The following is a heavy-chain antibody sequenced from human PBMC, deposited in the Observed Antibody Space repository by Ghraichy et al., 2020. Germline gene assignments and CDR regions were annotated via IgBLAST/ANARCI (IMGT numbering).Heavy chain of an antibody. V-gene: IGHV4-34*01. CDR3: AREAYSGYDPTPSRTVTPDY. J-gene: IGHJ4*02. CDR1: GGSFSGYY. Sequence: SETLSLTCAVYGGSFSGYYWRWIRQPPGKGLEWIGEINHSGSTNYNPSLKSRVTISVDTSKHQFSLKLSSVTAADTAVYYCAREAYSGYDPTPSRTVTPDYWGQGTLVTVSS. D-gene: IGHD5-12*01. CDR2: INHSGST.